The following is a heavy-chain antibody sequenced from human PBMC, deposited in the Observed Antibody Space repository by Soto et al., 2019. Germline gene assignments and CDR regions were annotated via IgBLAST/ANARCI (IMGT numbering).Heavy chain of an antibody. D-gene: IGHD1-1*01. CDR1: GLTFSNFG. J-gene: IGHJ6*02. Sequence: GGSLRLSGEAAGLTFSNFGMNWVRQAPGNGLEWVARVWYDGSGKYYVDSVKGRFTISRDKSKETVYLQMNSLRAEDTGVYYCARAIDSNSDGIDVWGQGTLVTVPS. CDR3: ARAIDSNSDGIDV. V-gene: IGHV3-33*01. CDR2: VWYDGSGK.